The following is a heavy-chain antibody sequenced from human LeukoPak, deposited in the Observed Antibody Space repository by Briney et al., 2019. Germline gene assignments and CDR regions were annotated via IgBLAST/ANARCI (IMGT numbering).Heavy chain of an antibody. V-gene: IGHV3-30-3*01. Sequence: GGSLRLSCAASGFTFSSYAMHWVRQAPGKGLEWVAVISYDGSNKYYADSVKGRFTISRDSSKNTLYLQMNSLRAEDTAVYYCARDSAAMASLFDYWGQGTLVTVSS. J-gene: IGHJ4*02. CDR1: GFTFSSYA. CDR3: ARDSAAMASLFDY. CDR2: ISYDGSNK. D-gene: IGHD5-18*01.